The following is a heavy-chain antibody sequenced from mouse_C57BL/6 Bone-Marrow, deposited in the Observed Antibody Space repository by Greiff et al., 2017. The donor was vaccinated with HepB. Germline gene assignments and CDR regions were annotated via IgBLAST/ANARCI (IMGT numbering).Heavy chain of an antibody. CDR1: GYTFTSYW. CDR2: IHPNSGST. Sequence: QVQLQQPGAELVKPGASVKLSCKASGYTFTSYWMHWVKQRPGQGLEWIGMIHPNSGSTNYNEKFKSKATLTVDKSSSTAYMQLSSLTSEDSAVYYCARFHYGSISYWYFDVWGTGTTVTVSS. D-gene: IGHD1-1*01. J-gene: IGHJ1*03. V-gene: IGHV1-64*01. CDR3: ARFHYGSISYWYFDV.